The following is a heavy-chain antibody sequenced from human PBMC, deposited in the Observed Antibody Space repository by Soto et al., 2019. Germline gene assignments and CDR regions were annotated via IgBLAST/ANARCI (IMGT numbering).Heavy chain of an antibody. D-gene: IGHD3-9*01. CDR1: IFIYSGDR. CDR3: ASSDILTCYYPFDY. J-gene: IGHJ4*02. V-gene: IGHV3-20*04. CDR2: INWNGGST. Sequence: GGSLRNSSSASIFIYSGDRMHWINKAPGKGLEWVSGINWNGGSTGYADSVKGRFTISRDNAKNSLYLQMNSLRAEDTALYYCASSDILTCYYPFDYWGQGTLVTVSS.